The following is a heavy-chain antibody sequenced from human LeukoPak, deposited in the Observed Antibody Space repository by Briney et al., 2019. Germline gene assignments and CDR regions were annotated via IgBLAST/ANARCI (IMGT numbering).Heavy chain of an antibody. Sequence: SETLSLTCAVYGGSFSGYYWSWMRQPPGKGLEWIGEINHSGSTNYNPSLKSRVTISVDTSRNQFSLKLSYVTAADTAVYYCAKTVFLSGWHFDYWGQGTLVTVSS. CDR1: GGSFSGYY. J-gene: IGHJ4*02. CDR3: AKTVFLSGWHFDY. CDR2: INHSGST. D-gene: IGHD3-3*01. V-gene: IGHV4-34*01.